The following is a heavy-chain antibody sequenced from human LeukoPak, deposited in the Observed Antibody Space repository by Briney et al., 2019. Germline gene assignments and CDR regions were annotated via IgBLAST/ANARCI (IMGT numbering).Heavy chain of an antibody. D-gene: IGHD2-2*01. V-gene: IGHV1-24*01. J-gene: IGHJ4*02. CDR3: ARVGDYCSSTSCYAGYFDY. Sequence: ASVKVSCKVSGYTLTELSMHWVRQAPGKGLEWMGGFDPEDGETIYAQKFQGRVTMTEDTSTDTAYMELSSLRSEDTAVYYCARVGDYCSSTSCYAGYFDYWGQGTLVTVSS. CDR1: GYTLTELS. CDR2: FDPEDGET.